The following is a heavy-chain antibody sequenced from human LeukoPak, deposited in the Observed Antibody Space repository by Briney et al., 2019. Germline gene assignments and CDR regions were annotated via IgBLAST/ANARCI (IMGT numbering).Heavy chain of an antibody. CDR1: GFTFINYW. D-gene: IGHD6-13*01. J-gene: IGHJ4*02. CDR3: ANSWSFDY. Sequence: PGGSLRLSCAASGFTFINYWTTWVRQAPGKGLEWVANINQDGSVKYYVDSVKGRFTISRDNAKNSLYLQMNSLRAEDTAVYYCANSWSFDYWGQGTLVTVSS. V-gene: IGHV3-7*01. CDR2: INQDGSVK.